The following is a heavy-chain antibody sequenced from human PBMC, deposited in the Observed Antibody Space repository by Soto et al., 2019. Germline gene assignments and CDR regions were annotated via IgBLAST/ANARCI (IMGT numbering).Heavy chain of an antibody. V-gene: IGHV3-30*03. CDR1: GVTFKDYG. CDR2: ISYDGKQT. Sequence: QVQLVESGGGVAQPGRSLRLSCGAPGVTFKDYGMHWVRQAPGKGLEWVAVISYDGKQTYYADSVKGRFTISKDKSKRTLFLQMNCLRVDDTAVYYCARDGWGSNWYFDLWGRGTLVTVSS. CDR3: ARDGWGSNWYFDL. D-gene: IGHD3-16*01. J-gene: IGHJ2*01.